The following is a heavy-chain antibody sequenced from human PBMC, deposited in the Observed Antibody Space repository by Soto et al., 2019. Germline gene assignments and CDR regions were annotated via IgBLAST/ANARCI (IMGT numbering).Heavy chain of an antibody. Sequence: VGSLRLSCSVSGLAFSTLWMTWVRQAPGKGLEWVANIKQDGSQENYVDSVKGRFAISRDNAKKSLFLQMNSLRAEDTAVYYCASRPSDARYLGVLDFWGQATLVTV. CDR2: IKQDGSQE. D-gene: IGHD7-27*01. CDR3: ASRPSDARYLGVLDF. J-gene: IGHJ4*02. CDR1: GLAFSTLW. V-gene: IGHV3-7*03.